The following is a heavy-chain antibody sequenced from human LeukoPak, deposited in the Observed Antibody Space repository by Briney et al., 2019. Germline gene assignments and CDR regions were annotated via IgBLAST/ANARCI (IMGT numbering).Heavy chain of an antibody. J-gene: IGHJ6*02. Sequence: GGSLRLSCAASGFTFSSYAMHWVRQAPGKGLEWVAVISYDGSNKYYADSVKGRFTISRDNSKNTLYLQMNSLRAEDTAVYYCARDHINSSGWSPFHSWYYYYYYGMGVWGQGTTVTVSS. CDR3: ARDHINSSGWSPFHSWYYYYYYGMGV. V-gene: IGHV3-30-3*01. D-gene: IGHD6-19*01. CDR1: GFTFSSYA. CDR2: ISYDGSNK.